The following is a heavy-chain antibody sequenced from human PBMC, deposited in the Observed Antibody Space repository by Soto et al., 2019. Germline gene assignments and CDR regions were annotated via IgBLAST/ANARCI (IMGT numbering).Heavy chain of an antibody. CDR1: GGSISSSSYY. CDR3: ARPTPARLDAFDI. V-gene: IGHV4-39*01. D-gene: IGHD6-25*01. CDR2: IYYSGST. Sequence: PSETLSLTCTVSGGSISSSSYYWGWIRQPPGKGLEWIGSIYYSGSTYYNPSLKSRVTISVDTSKNQFSLKLSSVTAADTAVYYCARPTPARLDAFDIWGQGTMVTVSS. J-gene: IGHJ3*02.